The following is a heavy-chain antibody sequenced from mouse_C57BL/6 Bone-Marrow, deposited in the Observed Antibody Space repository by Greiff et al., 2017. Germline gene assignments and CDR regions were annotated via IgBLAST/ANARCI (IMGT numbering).Heavy chain of an antibody. Sequence: EVHLVESGGGLVKPGGSLKLSCAASGFTFSSYAMSWVRQTPEKRLEWVATISDGGSYTYYPDNVKGRFTISRDNAKNNLYLQMSHLKSEDTAMYYCARLQLRLREGFAYWGQGTLVTVSA. D-gene: IGHD3-2*02. V-gene: IGHV5-4*01. CDR1: GFTFSSYA. CDR3: ARLQLRLREGFAY. CDR2: ISDGGSYT. J-gene: IGHJ3*01.